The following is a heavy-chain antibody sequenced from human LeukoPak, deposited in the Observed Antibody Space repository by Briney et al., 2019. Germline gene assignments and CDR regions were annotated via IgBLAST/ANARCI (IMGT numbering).Heavy chain of an antibody. J-gene: IGHJ4*02. D-gene: IGHD6-19*01. V-gene: IGHV3-23*01. CDR3: AKDGGQTSSGWHAVGY. CDR1: GFTFSSYA. Sequence: GGSLRLSCAASGFTFSSYAMSWVRQAPWKALEWVSAISGSGGSTYYADSVKGRFTISRDNSKNTLYLQMNSLRAEDTAVYYCAKDGGQTSSGWHAVGYWGQGTLVTVSS. CDR2: ISGSGGST.